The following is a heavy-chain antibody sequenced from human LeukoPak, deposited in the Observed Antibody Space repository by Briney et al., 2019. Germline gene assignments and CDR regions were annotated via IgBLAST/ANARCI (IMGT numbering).Heavy chain of an antibody. J-gene: IGHJ4*02. CDR3: ARLGSGSTLDC. CDR2: ISSDGSST. V-gene: IGHV3-74*01. D-gene: IGHD3-10*01. CDR1: GFRFSSYW. Sequence: GGSQRLSCAASGFRFSSYWMHWVRRAPGKGLVWVSRISSDGSSTIYAHSVKGRFTISRDNAKNTLYLQMNSLRAEDTAVYYCARLGSGSTLDCWGQGILVTVSS.